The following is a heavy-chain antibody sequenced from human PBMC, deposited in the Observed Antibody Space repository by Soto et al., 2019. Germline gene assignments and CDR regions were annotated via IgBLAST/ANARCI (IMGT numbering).Heavy chain of an antibody. CDR2: ISYDGSNK. CDR1: GFTFSSYA. CDR3: ARAPHPLDCWFDY. J-gene: IGHJ4*02. D-gene: IGHD3-3*01. Sequence: QVQLVESGGGVVQPGRSLRLSCAASGFTFSSYAMHWVRQAPGKGLEWVAVISYDGSNKYYADSVKGRFTISRDNSKNTLYLQMNSLRAEDTAVYYCARAPHPLDCWFDYWGQGTLVTVSS. V-gene: IGHV3-30-3*01.